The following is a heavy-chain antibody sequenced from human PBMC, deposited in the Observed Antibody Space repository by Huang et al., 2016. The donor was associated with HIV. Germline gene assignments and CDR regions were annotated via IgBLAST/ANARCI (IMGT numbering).Heavy chain of an antibody. Sequence: QVQLQESGPGLVKPSETLSLTCTVSGGSISGSYWSWIRQPPGKGLAWIGYIYYSGSTNYNPSLKSRVTISVDTSKNQFSLKLSSVTAADTAVYYCARGKSTYYDFWSGYYTLDYWGQGTLVTVSS. V-gene: IGHV4-59*01. J-gene: IGHJ4*02. CDR3: ARGKSTYYDFWSGYYTLDY. CDR2: IYYSGST. D-gene: IGHD3-3*01. CDR1: GGSISGSY.